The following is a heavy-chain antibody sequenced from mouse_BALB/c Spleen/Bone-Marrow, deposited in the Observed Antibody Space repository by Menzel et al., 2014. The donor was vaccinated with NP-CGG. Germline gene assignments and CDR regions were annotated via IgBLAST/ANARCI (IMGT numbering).Heavy chain of an antibody. D-gene: IGHD1-1*01. CDR2: INPGSGGS. Sequence: VKLVESGAELVRPGTSVKVSCEASGYAFTNYLIEWVKQRPGQGLEWIGVINPGSGGSNNNEKFKGKATLTADKSSSTGYMQLSSLTSDDSAVDFCARSATVKDYFDYWGQGTTLTVSS. J-gene: IGHJ2*01. V-gene: IGHV1-54*01. CDR1: GYAFTNYL. CDR3: ARSATVKDYFDY.